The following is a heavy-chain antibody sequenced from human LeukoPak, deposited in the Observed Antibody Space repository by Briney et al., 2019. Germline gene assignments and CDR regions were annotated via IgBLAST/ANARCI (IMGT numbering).Heavy chain of an antibody. CDR2: INPNSGGT. Sequence: ASVKVSCKASGYTFTGYYMHWVRQAPGQGLEWMGWINPNSGGTNYAQKFQGWVTMTRDTSISTAYMELSRLRSDDTAVYYCARIEICSSTSCPLSGVDYWGQGALVTVSS. CDR3: ARIEICSSTSCPLSGVDY. D-gene: IGHD2-2*01. J-gene: IGHJ4*02. V-gene: IGHV1-2*04. CDR1: GYTFTGYY.